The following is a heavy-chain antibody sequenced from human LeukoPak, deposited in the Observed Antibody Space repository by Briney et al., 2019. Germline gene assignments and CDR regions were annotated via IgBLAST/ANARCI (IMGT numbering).Heavy chain of an antibody. J-gene: IGHJ6*03. V-gene: IGHV4-4*09. CDR1: GGSIRRYY. CDR3: ARRPAYYYYMDV. Sequence: SETLSLTCTVSGGSIRRYYWSWIRQPPGKGLEWIGYIYTSGSTNYNPSLKSRVTISVDTSKNQFSLKLSSVTAADTAVYYCARRPAYYYYMDVWGKGTTVTVSS. CDR2: IYTSGST.